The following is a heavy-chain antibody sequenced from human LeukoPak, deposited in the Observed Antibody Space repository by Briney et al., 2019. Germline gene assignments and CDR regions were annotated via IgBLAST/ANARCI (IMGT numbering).Heavy chain of an antibody. CDR1: GFIFSAST. CDR3: AGPVGTNFYYTMDV. Sequence: GGSLRLSCAASGFIFSASTMHWVRQASGKGLEWVGRIKSKADTYATTYGASVKGRFTISRDDSKNTAYLQMNSLQTEDTAVYYCAGPVGTNFYYTMDVWGQGTTVTVSS. D-gene: IGHD2/OR15-2a*01. CDR2: IKSKADTYAT. J-gene: IGHJ6*02. V-gene: IGHV3-73*01.